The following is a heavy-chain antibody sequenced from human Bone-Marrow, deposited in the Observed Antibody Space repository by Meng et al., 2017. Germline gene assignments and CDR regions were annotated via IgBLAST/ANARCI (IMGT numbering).Heavy chain of an antibody. V-gene: IGHV4-30-4*08. Sequence: QVQLQESGPGLVKPSQTLSLTCPVSGGSISSGGYYWSWIRQHPGKGLEWIGYIYYSGSTSYNPSLKSRVSISADTSKNQFSLKLSSVTAADTAVYYCARDTYYYDSVTQPFDWGQGTLVTVSS. J-gene: IGHJ4*02. CDR1: GGSISSGGYY. D-gene: IGHD3-22*01. CDR3: ARDTYYYDSVTQPFD. CDR2: IYYSGST.